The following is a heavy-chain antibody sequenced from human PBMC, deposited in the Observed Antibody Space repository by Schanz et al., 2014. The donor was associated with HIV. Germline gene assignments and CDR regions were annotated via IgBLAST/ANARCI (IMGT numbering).Heavy chain of an antibody. Sequence: QVQLVQSGAEVKKPGSSVKVSCKTSGDSFTSATINWVRQAPGQGLEWMGGLIPIFGTPNYAQKFQGRVTITADESTDTAYMELRSLRSEDTAVYYCAREPDVVVSQNHYYYYGMDVWGQGTTVTVSS. CDR2: LIPIFGTP. D-gene: IGHD2-21*01. CDR1: GDSFTSAT. V-gene: IGHV1-69*01. J-gene: IGHJ6*02. CDR3: AREPDVVVSQNHYYYYGMDV.